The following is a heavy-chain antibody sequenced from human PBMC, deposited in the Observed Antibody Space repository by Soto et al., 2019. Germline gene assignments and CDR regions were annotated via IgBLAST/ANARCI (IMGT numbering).Heavy chain of an antibody. CDR1: AFTFSSST. Sequence: PGGSLRLSCALSAFTFSSSTMSSVRQAPGHGLEWVSAISGSGGSTYYADSVKGRFTIPRDNSKNTLYLQMNSLRAEDTAVYYCARDIVLMVYGDYYMDVWGKGTTVTVSS. V-gene: IGHV3-23*01. CDR2: ISGSGGST. D-gene: IGHD2-8*01. CDR3: ARDIVLMVYGDYYMDV. J-gene: IGHJ6*03.